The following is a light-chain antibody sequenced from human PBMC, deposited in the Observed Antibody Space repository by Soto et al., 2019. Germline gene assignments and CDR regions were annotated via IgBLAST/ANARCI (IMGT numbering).Light chain of an antibody. J-gene: IGLJ2*01. V-gene: IGLV2-14*03. CDR2: EVF. Sequence: QSALTQPASVSGSPGQSITISCTGTSSDVGGYDYVSWYQQHPGKVPKLMIYEVFRRPSGISDRFSGSKSGNTASLTISGLQAEDEADYYCCSHTTTSTFVFGGGTKLTVL. CDR1: SSDVGGYDY. CDR3: CSHTTTSTFV.